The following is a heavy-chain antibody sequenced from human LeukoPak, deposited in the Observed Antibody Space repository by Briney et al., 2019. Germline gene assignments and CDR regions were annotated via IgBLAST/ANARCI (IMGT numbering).Heavy chain of an antibody. CDR2: IRYDGNNK. Sequence: PGGSLRLSCAASGFTFSSYAMHWVRHAPGKGLEWVAFIRYDGNNKNYADSVKGRFTISRDNSKDTLYLQMNSLRAEDTAVYYCAKGDDYGANTRLPKYNWFDPWGQGTLVTVSS. CDR3: AKGDDYGANTRLPKYNWFDP. D-gene: IGHD4-23*01. V-gene: IGHV3-30*02. J-gene: IGHJ5*02. CDR1: GFTFSSYA.